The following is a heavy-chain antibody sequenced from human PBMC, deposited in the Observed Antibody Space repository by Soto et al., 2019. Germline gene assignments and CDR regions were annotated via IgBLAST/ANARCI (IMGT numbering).Heavy chain of an antibody. CDR1: GFTFSSYG. D-gene: IGHD3-10*01. CDR2: IWYDGSNK. J-gene: IGHJ6*02. V-gene: IGHV3-33*01. CDR3: ARALNVRGVIIEPRKAYGMVV. Sequence: QVQLVEPGGGVVQPGRSLRLSCAASGFTFSSYGMHWVRQAPGKGLEWVAVIWYDGSNKYYVDSVKGRFTISRANSRNSLYLQMNSLRAEDTAVYYCARALNVRGVIIEPRKAYGMVVWRQGTTVTVSS.